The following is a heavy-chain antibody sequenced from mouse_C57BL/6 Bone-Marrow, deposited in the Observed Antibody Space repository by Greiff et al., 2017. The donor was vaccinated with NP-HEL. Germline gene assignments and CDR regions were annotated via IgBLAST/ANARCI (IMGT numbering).Heavy chain of an antibody. CDR1: GFTFSSYG. V-gene: IGHV5-6*02. Sequence: EVKLVESGGDLVKPGGSLKLSCAASGFTFSSYGMSWVRQTPDKRLEWVATISSGGSYTYYPDSVKGRFTISRDNAKNTLYLQMSSLKSEDTAMYYCARRDYYGSSPYYYAMDYWGQGTSVTVSS. D-gene: IGHD1-1*01. CDR2: ISSGGSYT. J-gene: IGHJ4*01. CDR3: ARRDYYGSSPYYYAMDY.